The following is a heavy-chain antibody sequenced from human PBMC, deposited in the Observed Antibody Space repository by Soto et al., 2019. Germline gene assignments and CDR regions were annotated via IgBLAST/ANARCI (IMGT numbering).Heavy chain of an antibody. CDR3: ARRAIGYCSGGSCYSYYMHV. Sequence: HGESLKISCKGSGYSFTSYWIGWVRQMPGKGLEWMGIIYPGDSDTRYSPSFQGQVTISADKSISTAYLQWSSLKASDTAMYYCARRAIGYCSGGSCYSYYMHVWGKGTTVTVAS. CDR1: GYSFTSYW. D-gene: IGHD2-15*01. CDR2: IYPGDSDT. J-gene: IGHJ6*03. V-gene: IGHV5-51*01.